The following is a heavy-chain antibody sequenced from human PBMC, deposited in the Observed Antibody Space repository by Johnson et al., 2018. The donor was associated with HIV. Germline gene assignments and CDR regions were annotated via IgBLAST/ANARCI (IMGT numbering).Heavy chain of an antibody. V-gene: IGHV3-30*02. J-gene: IGHJ3*02. CDR2: IRYDGSNK. CDR1: GFTFSRYG. CDR3: AKDPSYIVATAMTDAFDI. Sequence: QMLLVESGGGVVQPGGSLRLSCAASGFTFSRYGMHWVRQAPGKGLEWVAFIRYDGSNKYYADSVKGRFTISRDNSKNTLYLQMNSLRAEDTAVYYCAKDPSYIVATAMTDAFDIWGQGTMVTVSS. D-gene: IGHD5-12*01.